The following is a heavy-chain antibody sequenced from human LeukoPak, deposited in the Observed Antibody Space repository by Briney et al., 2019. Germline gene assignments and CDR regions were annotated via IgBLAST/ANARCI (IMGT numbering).Heavy chain of an antibody. CDR3: ARRTGSYYCYLDY. V-gene: IGHV4-39*01. D-gene: IGHD1-26*01. CDR2: ISYSGNT. J-gene: IGHJ4*02. CDR1: RDSSSSNSYY. Sequence: SETLSLTCTVSRDSSSSNSYYWGWIRQPPGKGLEWIGSISYSGNTNYNPALKSRVTLSVDASKNQFSLKVTSVTAADTAVYYCARRTGSYYCYLDYWGQGTLVTVSS.